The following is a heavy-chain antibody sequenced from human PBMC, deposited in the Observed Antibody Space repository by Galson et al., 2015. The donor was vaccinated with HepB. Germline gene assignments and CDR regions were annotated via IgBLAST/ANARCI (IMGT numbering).Heavy chain of an antibody. J-gene: IGHJ4*02. CDR3: AKSTYYDILTGYWGFDY. V-gene: IGHV3-30*18. CDR1: GFTFSTYG. D-gene: IGHD3-9*01. CDR2: ISYDGGNK. Sequence: SLRLSCAASGFTFSTYGMHWVRQAPGKGLEWVAVISYDGGNKYYADSVKGRFTISRDNSKNTLYLQMNSLRAEDTAVYYCAKSTYYDILTGYWGFDYWGQGTLVTVSS.